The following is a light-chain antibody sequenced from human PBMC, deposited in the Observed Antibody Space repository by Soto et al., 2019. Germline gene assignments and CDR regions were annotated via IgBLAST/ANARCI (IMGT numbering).Light chain of an antibody. CDR1: QSVSNY. CDR2: DAS. V-gene: IGKV3-11*01. CDR3: QQRRNWLT. J-gene: IGKJ4*01. Sequence: EIVLTQSPATLSLSPGERATLSCRASQSVSNYLAWYQQKPGQAPKLLIYDASNRATDIPARFSGSGSGTDFTLTISSLEPEDFAVYFCQQRRNWLTFGGGTKVEIK.